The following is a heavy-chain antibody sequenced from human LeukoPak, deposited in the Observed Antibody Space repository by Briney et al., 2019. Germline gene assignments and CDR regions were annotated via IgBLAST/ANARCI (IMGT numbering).Heavy chain of an antibody. J-gene: IGHJ3*02. Sequence: GASVKVSCKASGYTFTGYYMHWVRQAPGQGLEWMGIINPSGGSTSYAQKFQGRVTMTRDTSISTAYMELSRLRSGDTAVYYCARGRPDDYVWGSYRNDAFDIWGQGTMVTVSS. CDR2: INPSGGST. CDR3: ARGRPDDYVWGSYRNDAFDI. V-gene: IGHV1-2*02. D-gene: IGHD3-16*02. CDR1: GYTFTGYY.